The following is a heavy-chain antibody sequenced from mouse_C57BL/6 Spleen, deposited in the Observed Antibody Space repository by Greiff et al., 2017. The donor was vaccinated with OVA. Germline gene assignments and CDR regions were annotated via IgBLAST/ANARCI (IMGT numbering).Heavy chain of an antibody. Sequence: ESGPGLVKPSQSLSLTCSVTGYSITSGYYWNWIRQLPGNKLEWMGYISYDGSNNYNPSLKNRISITRDTSKNQFFLKLNSVTTEDTATYDCARSRQLRPFAYWGQGTLVTVSA. CDR1: GYSITSGYY. D-gene: IGHD3-2*02. CDR3: ARSRQLRPFAY. J-gene: IGHJ3*01. CDR2: ISYDGSN. V-gene: IGHV3-6*01.